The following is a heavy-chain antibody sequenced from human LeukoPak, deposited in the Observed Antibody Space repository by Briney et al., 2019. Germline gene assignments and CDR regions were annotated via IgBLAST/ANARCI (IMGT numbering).Heavy chain of an antibody. D-gene: IGHD6-19*01. CDR2: INTNTGNP. V-gene: IGHV7-4-1*02. Sequence: GASVKVSCKASGYTFTGYYMHWVRQAPGQGLEWMGWINTNTGNPTYAQGFTGRFVFSLDTSVSTAYLQISSLKAEDTAVYYCARGWGRAIAMTGTHYWGQGTLVTVSS. CDR3: ARGWGRAIAMTGTHY. CDR1: GYTFTGYY. J-gene: IGHJ4*02.